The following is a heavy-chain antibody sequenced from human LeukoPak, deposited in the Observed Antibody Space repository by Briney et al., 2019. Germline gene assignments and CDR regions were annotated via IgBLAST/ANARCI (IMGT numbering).Heavy chain of an antibody. CDR3: VRQFAS. V-gene: IGHV3-48*01. Sequence: GGSLRLSCAASGFTFGDHIMNWVRQLPGKRLEWVAYVSGSGSTVYYADSVKGRFTVSRDNGKSSLYLQMNSLRVEDTALYYCVRQFASWGQGTLVTVSS. J-gene: IGHJ4*02. CDR1: GFTFGDHI. CDR2: VSGSGSTV.